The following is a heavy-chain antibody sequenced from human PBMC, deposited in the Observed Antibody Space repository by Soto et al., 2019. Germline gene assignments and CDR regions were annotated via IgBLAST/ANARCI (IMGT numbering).Heavy chain of an antibody. CDR1: GFTLSSYS. D-gene: IGHD3-3*01. CDR2: ITGSSSTI. V-gene: IGHV3-48*01. J-gene: IGHJ4*02. CDR3: GRGVEWELLAY. Sequence: PGGSLRLSCAASGFTLSSYSMNWVRQAPGKGLEWVSYITGSSSTIYYADSVKGRFTVSRDNAKNSLYLQMNSLGAEDTAVYYCGRGVEWELLAYWGQGTLVTVSS.